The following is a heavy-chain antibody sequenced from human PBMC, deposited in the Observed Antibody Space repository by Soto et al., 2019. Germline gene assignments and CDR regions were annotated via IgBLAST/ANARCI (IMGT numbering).Heavy chain of an antibody. CDR1: GFTFSSYW. J-gene: IGHJ4*02. D-gene: IGHD5-12*01. CDR3: AREGVVATISQLDY. Sequence: EVQLVESGGGLVKPGGSRRLSCAASGFTFSSYWMSWVRQAPGKGLEWVANIKQDGSEKYYVDSVKGRFTISRDNAKNSLYLQMNSLRAEDTAVYYCAREGVVATISQLDYWGQGTLVTVSS. CDR2: IKQDGSEK. V-gene: IGHV3-7*05.